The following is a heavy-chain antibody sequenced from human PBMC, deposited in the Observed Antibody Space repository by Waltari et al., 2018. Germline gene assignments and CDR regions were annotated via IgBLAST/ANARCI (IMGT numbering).Heavy chain of an antibody. CDR1: GVRFSRFG. D-gene: IGHD2-15*01. CDR3: ASQSTTLFDY. J-gene: IGHJ4*02. V-gene: IGHV3-33*01. Sequence: VQLVESGGGVVQPGRSVGLSCSATGVRFSRFGSHWFRQVPGKGLGWVAVIWHDGSNEYNVDSVKGRFTISRDNSKNTLYLQMNSLRAEDSAVYYCASQSTTLFDYWGQGTLVTVSS. CDR2: IWHDGSNE.